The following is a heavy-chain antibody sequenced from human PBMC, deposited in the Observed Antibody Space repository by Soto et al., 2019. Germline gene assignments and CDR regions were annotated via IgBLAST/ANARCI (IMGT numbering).Heavy chain of an antibody. D-gene: IGHD3-10*01. J-gene: IGHJ4*02. Sequence: GGSLRLSCTASGFTFSDYAMTWVRQAPGKGLEWVSTISGGSSVTYYGDSVKGRFTISRDNAKKTLFLQLNRLSAEDTATYYCAKVLSKNYYYPFDFWGPGTQVTVSS. CDR1: GFTFSDYA. CDR3: AKVLSKNYYYPFDF. CDR2: ISGGSSVT. V-gene: IGHV3-23*01.